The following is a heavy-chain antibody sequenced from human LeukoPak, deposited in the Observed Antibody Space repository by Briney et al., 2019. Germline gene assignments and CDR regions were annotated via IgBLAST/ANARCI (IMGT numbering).Heavy chain of an antibody. D-gene: IGHD6-13*01. Sequence: SETLSLTCSVSGDSISSYSWTWIRQPAGKGLEWIGRIYATGSTNFNPSLKSRVTMSVDTSKSQFSLNLSSVTAADTAVYYCARAPAGSSKYEYWGQGILVTVSS. CDR3: ARAPAGSSKYEY. V-gene: IGHV4-4*07. J-gene: IGHJ4*02. CDR2: IYATGST. CDR1: GDSISSYS.